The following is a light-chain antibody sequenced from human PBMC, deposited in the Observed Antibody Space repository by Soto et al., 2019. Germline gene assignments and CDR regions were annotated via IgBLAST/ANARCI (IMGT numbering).Light chain of an antibody. J-gene: IGLJ3*02. V-gene: IGLV2-8*01. CDR3: SSYAGSNLWV. CDR2: EVA. CDR1: SSDVGAYNY. Sequence: QSALTQPPSASGSPGQSVAISCTGTSSDVGAYNYVSWYQQHPGKAPKLLIYEVAKRPSGVTDRFSGSKSGNTASLTVSGLQAEEEADYYCSSYAGSNLWVFGGGTKLTVL.